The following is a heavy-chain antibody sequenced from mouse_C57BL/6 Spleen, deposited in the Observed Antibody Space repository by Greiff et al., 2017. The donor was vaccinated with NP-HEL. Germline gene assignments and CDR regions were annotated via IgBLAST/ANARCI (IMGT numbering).Heavy chain of an antibody. V-gene: IGHV1-15*01. CDR1: GYTFTDYE. CDR2: IDPETGGT. D-gene: IGHD2-1*01. J-gene: IGHJ2*01. Sequence: VQLQQSGAELVRPGASVTLSCKASGYTFTDYEMHWVKQTPVHGLEWIGAIDPETGGTAYNQKFKGKAILTADKSSSTAYMELRSLTSEDSAVYYCTRGRGNSYYFDYWGQGTTLTVSS. CDR3: TRGRGNSYYFDY.